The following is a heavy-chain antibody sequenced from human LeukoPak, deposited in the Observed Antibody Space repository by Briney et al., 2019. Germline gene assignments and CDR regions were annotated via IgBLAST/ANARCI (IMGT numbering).Heavy chain of an antibody. D-gene: IGHD4-17*01. CDR3: ARKDYGEFDY. CDR1: GYSFTSYD. Sequence: ASVKVSCKASGYSFTSYDVNWVRRATGQELEWMGWMQPNSGNTGYAQKFQGRVNITRNTAISTAYMELSSLRSEDTAVYYCARKDYGEFDYWGQGTLVTVSS. CDR2: MQPNSGNT. J-gene: IGHJ4*02. V-gene: IGHV1-8*03.